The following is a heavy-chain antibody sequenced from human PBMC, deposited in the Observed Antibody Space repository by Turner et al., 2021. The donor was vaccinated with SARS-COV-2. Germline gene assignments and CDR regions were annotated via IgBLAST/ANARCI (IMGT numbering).Heavy chain of an antibody. J-gene: IGHJ6*02. CDR2: IYSGGRT. CDR3: ASEQDSSGFVGMDV. V-gene: IGHV3-66*01. Sequence: EVQQVESGGGLVQPGGSLRLSCAASGFTVSSNYMSWVRQAPGKGREWVSIIYSGGRTYYADSVKGRFTISRDNSKNTLYLQMNSLRAEDTAVYYCASEQDSSGFVGMDVWGQGTTVTVSS. D-gene: IGHD3-22*01. CDR1: GFTVSSNY.